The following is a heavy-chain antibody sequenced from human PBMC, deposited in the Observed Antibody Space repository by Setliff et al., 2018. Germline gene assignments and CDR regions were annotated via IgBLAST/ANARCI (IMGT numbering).Heavy chain of an antibody. CDR3: TVYNTGSSKDHY. V-gene: IGHV4-34*01. Sequence: SETLSLTCAVYGGPFSGYYWRWIRQPPGKGLEWIGEINHSGSTNYNPSLKSRVTISVDTSKNQFSLKLSSVTAADTALYYCTVYNTGSSKDHYWGQGTLVTVSS. CDR2: INHSGST. J-gene: IGHJ4*02. D-gene: IGHD2-8*02. CDR1: GGPFSGYY.